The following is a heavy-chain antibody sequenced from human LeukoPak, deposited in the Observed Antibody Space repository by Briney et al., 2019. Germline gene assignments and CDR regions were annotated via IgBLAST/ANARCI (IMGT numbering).Heavy chain of an antibody. D-gene: IGHD3-16*01. CDR2: MNPNSGNT. Sequence: ASVKVSCKASGYTFTSYDINWVRQAPGQGLEWMGWMNPNSGNTGYAQKFQGRVTITRNTSISTAYMELSSLRSEDTAVYYCARGSSWAPHSPAVYAEYWGQGTLVTVSS. V-gene: IGHV1-8*01. CDR1: GYTFTSYD. J-gene: IGHJ4*02. CDR3: ARGSSWAPHSPAVYAEY.